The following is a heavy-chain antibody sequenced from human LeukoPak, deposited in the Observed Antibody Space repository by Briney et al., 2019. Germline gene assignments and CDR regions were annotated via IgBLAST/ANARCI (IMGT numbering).Heavy chain of an antibody. CDR1: GGTFSSYA. V-gene: IGHV1-69*13. D-gene: IGHD1-26*01. J-gene: IGHJ3*02. CDR2: IIPIFGTA. CDR3: AREVNSGSYARSPIGAFDI. Sequence: SVKVSCKASGGTFSSYAISWVRQAPGQGREGMGGIIPIFGTANYAQKFQGRLTITADESTSTAYMELSRLRSEDTAVYYCAREVNSGSYARSPIGAFDIWGQGTMVTVSS.